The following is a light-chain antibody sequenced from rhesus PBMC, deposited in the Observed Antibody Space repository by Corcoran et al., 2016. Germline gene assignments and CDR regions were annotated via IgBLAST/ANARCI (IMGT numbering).Light chain of an antibody. CDR2: AAS. V-gene: IGKV1-28*01. Sequence: DIQMTQSPSSLSASVGDTVTITCRASQGISSYLNWFQQKPGKAPKLLIYAASSLESGVPSRFSGSGSGTECTLTISSLQPEDFAAYYCLQHNSYPPTFGEGTKVEIK. CDR3: LQHNSYPPT. CDR1: QGISSY. J-gene: IGKJ4*01.